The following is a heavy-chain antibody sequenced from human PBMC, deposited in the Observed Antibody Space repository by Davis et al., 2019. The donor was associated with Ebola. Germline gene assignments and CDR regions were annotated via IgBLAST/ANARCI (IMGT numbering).Heavy chain of an antibody. V-gene: IGHV3-23*01. J-gene: IGHJ4*02. Sequence: GESLKISCAASGFTFSSYAMSWVRQAPGKGLEWVSGISGSGSSTYYADSVKGRFTISRDNSKNTLYPQMNSLRVEDTAVYYCAKSWVGASHNWDYWGQGTLVTVSS. D-gene: IGHD1-20*01. CDR2: ISGSGSST. CDR1: GFTFSSYA. CDR3: AKSWVGASHNWDY.